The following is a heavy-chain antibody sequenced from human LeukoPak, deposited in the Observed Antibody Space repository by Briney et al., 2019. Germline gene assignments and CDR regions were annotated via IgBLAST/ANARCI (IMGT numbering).Heavy chain of an antibody. D-gene: IGHD1-1*01. CDR3: ATYDSRPYAFDI. Sequence: ASVNVSCKGSGYTLTLISMHWVRHGQAKGHGLVGGVDPEDGETIDAQKFQVRVTMTEDTSTDTAYMELSSLRSEETAVYCCATYDSRPYAFDIWGQGTLVTVSS. CDR1: GYTLTLIS. V-gene: IGHV1-24*01. J-gene: IGHJ3*02. CDR2: VDPEDGET.